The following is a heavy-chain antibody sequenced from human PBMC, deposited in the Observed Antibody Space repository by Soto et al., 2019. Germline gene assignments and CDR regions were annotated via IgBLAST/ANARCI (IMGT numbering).Heavy chain of an antibody. Sequence: SETLSLTCAVSGGSISSGGYSLSWIRQPPGKGLEWIGNIYDSGNTYYNPSLKSRLTISLDTSKKHFSLKLSSVTDADTAAYYCARADRTLVTSYSLDVWGQGTTVTVSS. V-gene: IGHV4-30-2*01. CDR2: IYDSGNT. CDR1: GGSISSGGYS. D-gene: IGHD2-21*02. J-gene: IGHJ6*02. CDR3: ARADRTLVTSYSLDV.